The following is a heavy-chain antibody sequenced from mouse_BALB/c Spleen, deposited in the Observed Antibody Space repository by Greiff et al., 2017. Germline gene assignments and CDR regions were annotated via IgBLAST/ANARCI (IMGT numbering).Heavy chain of an antibody. Sequence: EVHLVESGGGLVQPGGSLRLSCATSGFTFTDYYMSWVRQPPGKALEWLGFIRNKANGYTTEYSASVKGRFTISRDNSQSILYLQMNTLRAEDSATYYCARERDYWGQGTTRTVSA. V-gene: IGHV7-3*02. J-gene: IGHJ2*01. CDR2: IRNKANGYTT. CDR1: GFTFTDYY. CDR3: ARERDY.